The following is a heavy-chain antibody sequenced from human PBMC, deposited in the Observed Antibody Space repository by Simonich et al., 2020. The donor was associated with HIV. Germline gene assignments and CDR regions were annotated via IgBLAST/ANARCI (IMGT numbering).Heavy chain of an antibody. CDR2: ISSGSSYR. Sequence: EAQLVESGGGRVKSGGCLRLSCATSGFTFSNDSMDWVRQAPGKGREWVSSISSGSSYRYYTDSLKGRFTISRDNAQNSLFLQMNNLRAEDTAVYFCTRDLGFGEFDPWGQGTLVTVSS. J-gene: IGHJ5*02. CDR3: TRDLGFGEFDP. CDR1: GFTFSNDS. D-gene: IGHD3-3*01. V-gene: IGHV3-21*06.